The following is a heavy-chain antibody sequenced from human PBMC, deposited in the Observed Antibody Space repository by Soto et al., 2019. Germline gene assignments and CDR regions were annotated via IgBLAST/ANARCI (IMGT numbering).Heavy chain of an antibody. Sequence: GGSLRLSCAASGFSFSSYAMSWVRQAPGKGLEWVSAISGSGGSTYYADSVKGRFTISRDNSKNTLYLQMNSLRTEDTAVYYSAKDQFGWPALNDYWGQGTLVTVSS. D-gene: IGHD3-10*01. CDR1: GFSFSSYA. CDR2: ISGSGGST. J-gene: IGHJ4*02. CDR3: AKDQFGWPALNDY. V-gene: IGHV3-23*01.